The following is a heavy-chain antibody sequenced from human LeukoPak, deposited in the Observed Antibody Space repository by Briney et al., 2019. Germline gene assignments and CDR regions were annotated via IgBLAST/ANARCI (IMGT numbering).Heavy chain of an antibody. Sequence: EASVKVSCTASGSTFSSYAISWVRQAPGQGLEWMGGIIPIFGTANYAQKFQGRVTITADESTSTAYMELSSLRSEDTAVYYCATTKTMVRGVITFDYWGQGTLVTVSS. CDR2: IIPIFGTA. CDR1: GSTFSSYA. J-gene: IGHJ4*02. CDR3: ATTKTMVRGVITFDY. V-gene: IGHV1-69*01. D-gene: IGHD3-10*01.